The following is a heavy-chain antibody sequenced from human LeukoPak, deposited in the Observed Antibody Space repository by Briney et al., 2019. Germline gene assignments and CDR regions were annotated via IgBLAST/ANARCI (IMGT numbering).Heavy chain of an antibody. J-gene: IGHJ4*02. CDR1: GFTFSSYS. D-gene: IGHD3-22*01. CDR2: ISSSSSYI. V-gene: IGHV3-21*01. CDR3: ARIRIAELLLHDPRGDHDPNFYY. Sequence: GGSLRLSCAASGFTFSSYSMNWVRQAPGKGLEWVSSISSSSSYIYYADSVKGRFTISRDNAKNSLYLQMNSLRAKDTAVYYCARIRIAELLLHDPRGDHDPNFYYWGQGTLVTVSS.